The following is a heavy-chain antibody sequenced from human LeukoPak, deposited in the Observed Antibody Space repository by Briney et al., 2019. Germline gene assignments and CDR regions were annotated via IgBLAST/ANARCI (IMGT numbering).Heavy chain of an antibody. CDR2: IRYDGSNK. D-gene: IGHD3-10*01. V-gene: IGHV3-30*02. CDR3: AKDRDVLLWFGEPLYFDY. CDR1: GFTFSSYA. J-gene: IGHJ4*02. Sequence: GGSLRLSCAASGFTFSSYAMTWVRQAPGRGLEWVAFIRYDGSNKYYADSVKGRFTISRDNSKNTLYLQMNSVRAEDTAVYYCAKDRDVLLWFGEPLYFDYWGQGTLVTVSS.